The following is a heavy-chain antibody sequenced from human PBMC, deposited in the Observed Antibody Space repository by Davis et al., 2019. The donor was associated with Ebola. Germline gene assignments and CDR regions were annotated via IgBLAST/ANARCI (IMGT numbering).Heavy chain of an antibody. V-gene: IGHV1-69*04. D-gene: IGHD1-1*01. CDR2: IIPILGIA. Sequence: SVQVSCKASGGTFSSYTISWVRQAPGQGLEWMGRIIPILGIANYAQKFQGRVTITADKSTSTAYMELSSLRSEDTAVYYCAREGREGNWNPLDYWGQGTLVTVSS. CDR3: AREGREGNWNPLDY. J-gene: IGHJ4*02. CDR1: GGTFSSYT.